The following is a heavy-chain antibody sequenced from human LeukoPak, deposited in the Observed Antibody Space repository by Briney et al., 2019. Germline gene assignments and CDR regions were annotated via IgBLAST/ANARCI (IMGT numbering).Heavy chain of an antibody. CDR1: GGSISSYY. Sequence: SETLSLTCTVSGGSISSYYWSWIRQPPGKGLEWIGYIYYSGSTNYNPSLKGRVTISVDTSKNQFSLKLSSVTAADTAVYYCARDRITGTTTAFDIWGQGTMVTVSS. V-gene: IGHV4-59*01. J-gene: IGHJ3*02. CDR2: IYYSGST. CDR3: ARDRITGTTTAFDI. D-gene: IGHD1-7*01.